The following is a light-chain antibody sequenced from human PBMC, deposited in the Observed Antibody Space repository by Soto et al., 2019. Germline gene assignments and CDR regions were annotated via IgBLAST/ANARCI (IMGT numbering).Light chain of an antibody. CDR2: WAS. CDR3: QQYYSTALT. J-gene: IGKJ4*01. V-gene: IGKV4-1*01. Sequence: DIVMTHSPDSLAVSLGERAAINCKSSQSVLYSSNNKNYLAWYQQKPGQPPKLLIYWASTRESGVPDRFSGSGSGTDFTLTISSLQAEDVAAYYCQQYYSTALTFGGGTKVDIK. CDR1: QSVLYSSNNKNY.